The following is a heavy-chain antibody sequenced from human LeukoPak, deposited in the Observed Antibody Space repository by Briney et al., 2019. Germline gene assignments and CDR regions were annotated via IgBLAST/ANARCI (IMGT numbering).Heavy chain of an antibody. CDR3: ARYSIGSANYFLHE. J-gene: IGHJ4*02. D-gene: IGHD5-24*01. CDR1: GHSFTTFW. Sequence: GESLKISCKVSGHSFTTFWIGWVRQMPGKGLEWMGIIYPGDSDVRYSPSFEGQVTISVDRSLTTAYLQWSSLKASDTAMYYCARYSIGSANYFLHEWGEGRLVGVSS. V-gene: IGHV5-51*01. CDR2: IYPGDSDV.